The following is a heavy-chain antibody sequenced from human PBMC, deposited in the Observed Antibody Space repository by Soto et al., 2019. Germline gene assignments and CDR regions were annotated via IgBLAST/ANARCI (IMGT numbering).Heavy chain of an antibody. CDR1: GGSISSGGYY. J-gene: IGHJ6*03. D-gene: IGHD2-2*01. CDR3: ARLVVPAADYYYYYMDV. Sequence: PSVTLSLTCTVSGGSISSGGYYWRWIRQHPGKGLEWIGYIYYSGSTYYNPSLKSRVTISVDTSKNQFSLKLSSVTAADTAVYYCARLVVPAADYYYYYMDVWGKGTTVTVSS. CDR2: IYYSGST. V-gene: IGHV4-31*03.